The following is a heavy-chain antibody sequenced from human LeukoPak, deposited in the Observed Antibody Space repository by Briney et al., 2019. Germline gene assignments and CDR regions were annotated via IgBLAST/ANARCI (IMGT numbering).Heavy chain of an antibody. J-gene: IGHJ4*02. CDR1: GFTFSSYA. D-gene: IGHD2-2*02. V-gene: IGHV3-23*01. CDR2: ISGSGDST. CDR3: AKDRDWHTFFDY. Sequence: GGSLRLSCAASGFTFSSYARSWVRQAPGKGLEWVSGISGSGDSTYYTDSVKGRFTISRDNSKNTLYLQMNSLRAEDTAVYYCAKDRDWHTFFDYWGQGTLVTVSS.